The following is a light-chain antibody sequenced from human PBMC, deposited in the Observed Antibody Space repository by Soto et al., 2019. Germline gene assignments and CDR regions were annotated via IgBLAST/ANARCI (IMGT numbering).Light chain of an antibody. CDR2: AAS. V-gene: IGKV3-20*01. J-gene: IGKJ3*01. CDR3: QQFGSSPLFT. Sequence: ETVLTQSPGTLSLSPGERATLSCRASQTVSSSYVAWYQQKPGQAPRLLIYAASSRATGVPDRFSGSGSGTDFTLTISRLEPEDFVVYYCQQFGSSPLFTFGPGTTVDIK. CDR1: QTVSSSY.